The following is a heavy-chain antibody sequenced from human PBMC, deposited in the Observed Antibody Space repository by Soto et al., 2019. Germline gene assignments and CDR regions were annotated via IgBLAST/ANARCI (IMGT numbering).Heavy chain of an antibody. CDR2: IYPGGVNI. V-gene: IGHV1-46*03. J-gene: IGHJ5*02. Sequence: ASVKVSCKAIGYIFTIHYMHWVLQAPGQGLEWMGTIYPGGVNIAYAQKFQGRVTMTKDTSTSTVYMELTSLTSEDTAVYYRARDQSWHEMLWWFAPWGKGTLVTVYS. D-gene: IGHD3-16*01. CDR1: GYIFTIHY. CDR3: ARDQSWHEMLWWFAP.